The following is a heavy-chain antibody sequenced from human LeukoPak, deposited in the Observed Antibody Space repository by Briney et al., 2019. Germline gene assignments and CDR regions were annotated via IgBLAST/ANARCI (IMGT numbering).Heavy chain of an antibody. J-gene: IGHJ4*02. CDR2: ISWNSGSK. D-gene: IGHD6-13*01. CDR1: ALPSDDYA. CDR3: AKDRGRSWYEDYFDN. Sequence: GRSLRLASAASALPSDDYAMHWDRQAPRNGLEWVSGISWNSGSKGYADSVRGRFTIARDNAKNSLYLQRNSLRAEDTALYYCAKDRGRSWYEDYFDNWGQGTLVTVSS. V-gene: IGHV3-9*02.